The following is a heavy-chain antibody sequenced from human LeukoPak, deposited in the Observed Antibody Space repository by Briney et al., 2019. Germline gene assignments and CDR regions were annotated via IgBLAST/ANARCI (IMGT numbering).Heavy chain of an antibody. CDR2: INPNSGGT. D-gene: IGHD6-6*01. J-gene: IGHJ6*03. V-gene: IGHV1-2*02. CDR1: GYTFTGYY. Sequence: GASVKVSCKASGYTFTGYYMHWVRQAPGQGLEWMGWINPNSGGTNYAQKFQGRVTMTRDTSISTAYMELSRLRSDDTAVYYCARGAAARRSDYYYYMDVWGKGTTVTVSS. CDR3: ARGAAARRSDYYYYMDV.